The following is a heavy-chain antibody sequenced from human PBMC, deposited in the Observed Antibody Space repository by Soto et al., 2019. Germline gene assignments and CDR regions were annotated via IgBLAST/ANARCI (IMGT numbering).Heavy chain of an antibody. J-gene: IGHJ4*02. V-gene: IGHV1-18*01. CDR2: ISAYNGNT. CDR1: GYTFTSYG. D-gene: IGHD2-15*01. Sequence: ASVKVSCKASGYTFTSYGISWVRQAPGQGLEWMGWISAYNGNTNYAQKLQGRVTMTTDTSTSTAYMELRSLRSDDTAVYYSARDSPSYGGSHFDYGGRGPLVPVSP. CDR3: ARDSPSYGGSHFDY.